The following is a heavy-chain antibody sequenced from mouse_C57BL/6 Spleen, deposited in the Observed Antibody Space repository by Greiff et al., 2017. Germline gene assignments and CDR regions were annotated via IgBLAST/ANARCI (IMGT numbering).Heavy chain of an antibody. Sequence: QVQLQQPGTELVKPGASGYTFTSYWMHWVKQRPGQGLEWIGNINPSNGGTNYNEKFKSKATLTVDKSSSTAYMQLSSLTSEDSAVYYCARWGYXGTRDWYFDVWGTGTTVTVSS. CDR3: ARWGYXGTRDWYFDV. CDR1: GYTFTSYW. CDR2: INPSNGGT. D-gene: IGHD1-1*01. V-gene: IGHV1-53*01. J-gene: IGHJ1*03.